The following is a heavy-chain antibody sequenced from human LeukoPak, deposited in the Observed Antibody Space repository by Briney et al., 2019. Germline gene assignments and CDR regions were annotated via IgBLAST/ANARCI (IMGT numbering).Heavy chain of an antibody. V-gene: IGHV3-21*01. CDR2: ISGSSSYT. CDR3: ARGGRYCSGGSCLTTFDY. J-gene: IGHJ4*02. D-gene: IGHD2-15*01. CDR1: GFTFSSYS. Sequence: PGGSLRLSCAASGFTFSSYSMNWVRQAPGKGLEWVSSISGSSSYTYYADSVKGRFTISKNSLYLQMNSLRAEDTAVYYCARGGRYCSGGSCLTTFDYWGQGTLVTVSS.